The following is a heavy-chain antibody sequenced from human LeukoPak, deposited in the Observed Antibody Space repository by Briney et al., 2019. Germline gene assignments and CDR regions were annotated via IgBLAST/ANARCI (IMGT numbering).Heavy chain of an antibody. CDR3: ARGDDSSGYYPPFDY. J-gene: IGHJ4*02. V-gene: IGHV4-61*05. Sequence: SETLSLTCTVSGGSFSSSSSYWDWIRQPPGKGLEWIGYIYYSGSTNYNPSLKSRVTISVDMSKNQFSLKLSSVTAADTAVYYCARGDDSSGYYPPFDYWGRGTLISVSS. CDR1: GGSFSSSSSY. CDR2: IYYSGST. D-gene: IGHD3-22*01.